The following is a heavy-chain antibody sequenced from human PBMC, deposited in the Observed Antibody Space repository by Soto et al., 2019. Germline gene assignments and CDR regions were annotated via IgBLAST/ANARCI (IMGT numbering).Heavy chain of an antibody. CDR2: IIPLFGTA. Sequence: QVQLVQSGAEVRKPGSSVRVSCKASGGTFDAYTITWVRQAPGQGLEWMGGIIPLFGTANYAQKFQGRVTSTADESTTTAHMELSSLRSEDTAVYFGARLGTKAMDVWGQGTTVTISS. CDR1: GGTFDAYT. J-gene: IGHJ6*02. D-gene: IGHD2-2*01. CDR3: ARLGTKAMDV. V-gene: IGHV1-69*01.